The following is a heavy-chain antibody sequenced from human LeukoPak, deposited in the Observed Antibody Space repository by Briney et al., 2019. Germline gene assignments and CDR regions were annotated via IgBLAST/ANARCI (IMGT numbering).Heavy chain of an antibody. CDR1: GFTFSSYG. CDR3: ARVSPYDSSGYEVDY. J-gene: IGHJ4*02. D-gene: IGHD3-22*01. Sequence: SGGSLRLSCVASGFTFSSYGIYWVRQAPGKGLEWVALISNDGIKKYYADSVKGRFTISRDNAKNSLYLQMNSLRAEDTAVYYCARVSPYDSSGYEVDYWGQGTLVTVSS. CDR2: ISNDGIKK. V-gene: IGHV3-30*04.